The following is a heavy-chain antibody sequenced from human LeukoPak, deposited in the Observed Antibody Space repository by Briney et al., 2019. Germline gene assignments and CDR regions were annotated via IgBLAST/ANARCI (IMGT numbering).Heavy chain of an antibody. Sequence: SETLSLTCTVSGGSISSRSHYWGWIRQPPGKGLEWIGSIYYSGSTYYNPSLRSRVTISLDTSKNQFSLNLSSVTAAGTAVYCCARTSPTYAADNWGQGTLVTVSS. CDR2: IYYSGST. CDR3: ARTSPTYAADN. D-gene: IGHD2-2*01. J-gene: IGHJ4*02. V-gene: IGHV4-39*01. CDR1: GGSISSRSHY.